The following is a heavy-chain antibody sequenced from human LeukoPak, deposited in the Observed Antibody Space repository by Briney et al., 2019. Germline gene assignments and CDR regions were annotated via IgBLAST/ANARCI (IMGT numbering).Heavy chain of an antibody. V-gene: IGHV1-69*05. CDR3: ARDIAVAGFDY. D-gene: IGHD6-19*01. CDR2: IIPIFGTA. CDR1: GGTFSSYT. Sequence: ASVKVSCKASGGTFSSYTISWVRQAPGQGLEWMGGIIPIFGTANYAQKFQGRVTITTDESTSTAYMELSSLRSEDTAVYYCARDIAVAGFDYWGQGTLVTVSS. J-gene: IGHJ4*02.